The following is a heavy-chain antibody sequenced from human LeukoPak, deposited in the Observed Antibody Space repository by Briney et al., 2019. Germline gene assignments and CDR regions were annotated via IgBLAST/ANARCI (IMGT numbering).Heavy chain of an antibody. D-gene: IGHD5-18*01. CDR1: GFTFSSYA. V-gene: IGHV4-34*08. CDR2: INHSGST. CDR3: ARRGRAYSYGKGPGSYDY. J-gene: IGHJ4*02. Sequence: PGGSLRLSCAASGFTFSSYAMSWVRQPPGKGLEWIGEINHSGSTNYNPSLKSRVTISVDTSKNQFSLKLSSVTAADTAVYYCARRGRAYSYGKGPGSYDYWGQGTLVTVSS.